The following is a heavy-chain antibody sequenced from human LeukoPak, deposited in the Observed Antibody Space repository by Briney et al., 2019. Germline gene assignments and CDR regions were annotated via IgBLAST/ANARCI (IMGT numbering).Heavy chain of an antibody. Sequence: PGGSLRLSCAASGFTFSSYGMHWVRQAPGKGLEWVAVVSYDGSNKYYADSVKGRFTISRDNSKNTLYLQMNSLRPEDTAVFYCAKGSGQDSYGSGSFSDYWGQGTLVTVSS. V-gene: IGHV3-30*18. CDR3: AKGSGQDSYGSGSFSDY. CDR2: VSYDGSNK. J-gene: IGHJ4*02. CDR1: GFTFSSYG. D-gene: IGHD3-10*01.